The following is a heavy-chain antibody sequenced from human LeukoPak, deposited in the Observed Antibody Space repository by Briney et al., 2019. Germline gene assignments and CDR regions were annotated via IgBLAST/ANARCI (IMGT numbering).Heavy chain of an antibody. Sequence: SETLSLTCTVSGGSISGFYWNWIRQPPGKGLEWVGYVYYSGNTNYNPSLKSRVTISVDTSKNQFSLKLSSVTAADTAVYYCARHQSSGWWFDYWGQGTLVTVSS. CDR3: ARHQSSGWWFDY. D-gene: IGHD6-19*01. V-gene: IGHV4-59*08. CDR1: GGSISGFY. J-gene: IGHJ4*02. CDR2: VYYSGNT.